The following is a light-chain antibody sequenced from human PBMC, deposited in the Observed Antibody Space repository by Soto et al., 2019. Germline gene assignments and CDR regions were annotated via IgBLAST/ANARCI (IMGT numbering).Light chain of an antibody. V-gene: IGKV1-9*01. CDR3: QQRKDYPLT. Sequence: DIQLTQSPSFLSASLGDRVTITCRASQGISSYLAWFQQKPGRAPKLLVYAASTLQSGVPSRFSSSGSGTEFTLTISSLQPEDFATYYCQQRKDYPLTFGGGTKVDTK. CDR1: QGISSY. J-gene: IGKJ4*01. CDR2: AAS.